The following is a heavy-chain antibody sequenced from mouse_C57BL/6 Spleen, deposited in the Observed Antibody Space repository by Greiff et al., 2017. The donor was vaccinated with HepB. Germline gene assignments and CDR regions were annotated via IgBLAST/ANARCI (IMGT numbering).Heavy chain of an antibody. J-gene: IGHJ2*01. D-gene: IGHD4-1*02. Sequence: VVKPGASVKISCKASGYAFSSSWMNWVKQRPGKGLEWIGRIYPGDGDTNYNGKFKGKATLTADKSSSTAYMQLSSLTSEDSAVYFCARPNWDYWGQGTTLTVSS. CDR2: IYPGDGDT. V-gene: IGHV1-82*01. CDR3: ARPNWDY. CDR1: GYAFSSSW.